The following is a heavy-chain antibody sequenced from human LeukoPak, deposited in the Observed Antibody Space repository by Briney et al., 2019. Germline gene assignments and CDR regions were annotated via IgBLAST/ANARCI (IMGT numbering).Heavy chain of an antibody. D-gene: IGHD1-26*01. J-gene: IGHJ4*02. V-gene: IGHV3-9*01. CDR2: ISWNSGSI. CDR3: AKVSGSYCDY. Sequence: PGRSLRLSCAASGFTFDDYAMHWVRQAPGKGLEWVSGISWNSGSIGYADSVKGRFTISRDNAKNSLYLQMNSLRAEDTAVYYCAKVSGSYCDYWGQGTLVTVSS. CDR1: GFTFDDYA.